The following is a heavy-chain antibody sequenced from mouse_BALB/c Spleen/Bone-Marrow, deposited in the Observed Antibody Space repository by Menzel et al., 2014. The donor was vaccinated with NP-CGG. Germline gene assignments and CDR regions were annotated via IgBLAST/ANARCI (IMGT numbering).Heavy chain of an antibody. J-gene: IGHJ3*01. CDR3: ARYHYGNYEGFDY. Sequence: QVQLQQSGAELAGHGASVKQSCKAYGYTFTDSYIKWVKQRTGQGLEWIGEIYTGSGDTYYNEKFKGKAKLTADKSSNIVNRQLSSLTSEDSAVYFCARYHYGNYEGFDYWGQGTLVTVSA. D-gene: IGHD2-1*01. CDR2: IYTGSGDT. V-gene: IGHV1-77*01. CDR1: GYTFTDSY.